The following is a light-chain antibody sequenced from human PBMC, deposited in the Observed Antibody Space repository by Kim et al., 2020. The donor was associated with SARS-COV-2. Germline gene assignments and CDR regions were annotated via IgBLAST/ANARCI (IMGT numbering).Light chain of an antibody. V-gene: IGKV3-20*01. J-gene: IGKJ2*02. CDR3: QQYSSPPQCT. CDR2: GAS. CDR1: QSVSNNF. Sequence: EIVLTQSPGTLSLSPGERATLSCRASQSVSNNFLAWYQQRPGQAPRILIHGASIKANGIPHRFSGSGSGTDFTLTISRLEPEDFAMYYCQQYSSPPQCTFGQGTKLEI.